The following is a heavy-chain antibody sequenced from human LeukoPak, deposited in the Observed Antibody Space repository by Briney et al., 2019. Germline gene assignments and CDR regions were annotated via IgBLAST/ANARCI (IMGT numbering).Heavy chain of an antibody. CDR2: ISGSGSTI. D-gene: IGHD1-7*01. CDR3: GRDFGLVGTKRSFDL. V-gene: IGHV3-11*01. Sequence: GGSLRLSCAASGFTFTDYYMGWIRQAPGKGLEWLSYISGSGSTIFYADSVKGRFTISGDNAKTSVDLQMNSLRTEDTAVYYCGRDFGLVGTKRSFDLWGQGTMVTVSS. J-gene: IGHJ3*01. CDR1: GFTFTDYY.